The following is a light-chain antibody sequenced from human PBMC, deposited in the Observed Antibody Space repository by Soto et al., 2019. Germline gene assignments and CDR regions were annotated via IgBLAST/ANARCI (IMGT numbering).Light chain of an antibody. J-gene: IGKJ2*01. CDR1: QTISNY. Sequence: DIQMTQSPSSLSASVGDRVTITCRASQTISNYLNWYHQKPGKPPKLLIYGISTLQSGVPSRFSGSGSVTDFTLTISSLQPEDFATYYCQQSFNTPYTFGQGTELEVK. V-gene: IGKV1-39*01. CDR2: GIS. CDR3: QQSFNTPYT.